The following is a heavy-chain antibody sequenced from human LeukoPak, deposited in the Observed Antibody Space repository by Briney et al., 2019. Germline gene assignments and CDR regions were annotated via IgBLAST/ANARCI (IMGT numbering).Heavy chain of an antibody. CDR2: ISYRGST. J-gene: IGHJ4*02. V-gene: IGHV4-59*01. CDR1: GVSITTYY. Sequence: PSETLSLTCAVSGVSITTYYWSWIRQPPGKGLEWMGYISYRGSTNYNPSLKSRVTISVDTSKNEVSLMLTSVTAADTAVYFCARTTTSFDDWGQGILVTVSS. CDR3: ARTTTSFDD. D-gene: IGHD2-2*01.